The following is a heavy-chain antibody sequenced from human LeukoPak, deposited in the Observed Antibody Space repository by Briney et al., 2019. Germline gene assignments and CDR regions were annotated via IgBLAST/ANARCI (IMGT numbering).Heavy chain of an antibody. Sequence: ASVKVPCKASGYTFTYCSLHWLQQAPGQGLEWMGWINPNSGGTNYAQKFQGRVTMTRDTSISTAYMELSRLRSDDTAVYYCARQTISSSWDAFDIWGQGTMVTVSS. D-gene: IGHD6-13*01. CDR3: ARQTISSSWDAFDI. V-gene: IGHV1-2*02. CDR2: INPNSGGT. J-gene: IGHJ3*02. CDR1: GYTFTYCS.